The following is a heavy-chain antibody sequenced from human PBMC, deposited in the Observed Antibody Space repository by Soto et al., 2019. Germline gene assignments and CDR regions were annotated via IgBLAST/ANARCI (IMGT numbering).Heavy chain of an antibody. Sequence: QVQLQESGPGLVKPSQTLSLTCSVSGASTVSHYHWTWIRQPPGKGLEWMGYIFNSGTTFYNPSLTSRLFISMDTSGIHFSLELRSVTATDTAVYYCALSLVPTTGLDYWGQGTLVTVSS. CDR2: IFNSGTT. J-gene: IGHJ4*02. V-gene: IGHV4-31*02. D-gene: IGHD6-13*01. CDR3: ALSLVPTTGLDY. CDR1: GASTVSHYH.